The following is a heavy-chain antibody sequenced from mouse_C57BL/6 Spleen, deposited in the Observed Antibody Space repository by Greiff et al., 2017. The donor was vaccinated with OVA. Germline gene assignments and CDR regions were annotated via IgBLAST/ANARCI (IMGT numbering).Heavy chain of an antibody. CDR2: ISSGSSTI. CDR1: GFTFSDYG. V-gene: IGHV5-17*01. D-gene: IGHD2-2*01. J-gene: IGHJ2*01. Sequence: DVKVEESGGGLVKPGGSLKLSCAASGFTFSDYGMHWVRQAPEKGLEWVAYISSGSSTIYYADTVKGRFTISRDNAKNTLFLQMTSLRSEDTAMYYCARRYYGYDYFDYWGQGTTLTVSS. CDR3: ARRYYGYDYFDY.